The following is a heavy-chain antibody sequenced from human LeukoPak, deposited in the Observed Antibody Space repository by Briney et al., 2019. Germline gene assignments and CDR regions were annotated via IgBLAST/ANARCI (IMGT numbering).Heavy chain of an antibody. CDR3: ARARYLDL. V-gene: IGHV3-74*01. CDR1: GFIFSNYG. CDR2: INSDGSST. J-gene: IGHJ2*01. Sequence: PGGSLRLSCAASGFIFSNYGMHWVRQAPGKGLVWVSRINSDGSSTNYADSVKGRFTISRDNAKNTLYLQMNSLRVEDTAVYYCARARYLDLWGRGTLVIVSS.